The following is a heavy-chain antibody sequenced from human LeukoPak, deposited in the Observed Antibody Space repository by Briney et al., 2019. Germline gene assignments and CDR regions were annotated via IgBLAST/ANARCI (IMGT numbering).Heavy chain of an antibody. Sequence: SETLSLTCTVSGGSISSGGYYWSWIRQHPGKGLEWIGYIYYSGSTYYNPSLKSRVTISVDTSKNQFSLKLSSVTAADTAVYYCARGFWDSSGYYWVSYFDYWGQGTLVTVSS. V-gene: IGHV4-31*03. CDR2: IYYSGST. J-gene: IGHJ4*02. CDR1: GGSISSGGYY. CDR3: ARGFWDSSGYYWVSYFDY. D-gene: IGHD3-22*01.